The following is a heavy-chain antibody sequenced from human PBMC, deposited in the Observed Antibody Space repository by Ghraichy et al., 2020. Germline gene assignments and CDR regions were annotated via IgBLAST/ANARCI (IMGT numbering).Heavy chain of an antibody. CDR2: VSSSSSST. D-gene: IGHD2-15*01. CDR3: ANTYCSGGSCYSGAFDI. J-gene: IGHJ3*02. V-gene: IGHV3-21*01. CDR1: GFTFSRYS. Sequence: LSLTCAASGFTFSRYSMNWVRQAPGKGLEWVSSVSSSSSSTYYADSVKGRFTISRDNARNSLYLQMNSLRAEDTAVYYCANTYCSGGSCYSGAFDIWGQGTMVTVSS.